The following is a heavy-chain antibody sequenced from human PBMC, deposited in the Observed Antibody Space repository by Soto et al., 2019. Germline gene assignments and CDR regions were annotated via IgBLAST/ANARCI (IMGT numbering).Heavy chain of an antibody. CDR2: INAGNGNT. CDR3: ATVGDSRYFQH. CDR1: GYTFTSYA. J-gene: IGHJ1*01. Sequence: QVQLVQSGAEVKKPGASVKVSCKASGYTFTSYAMHWVRQTPGQRLEWMGWINAGNGNTKYSQKFQGRVTITRDTSASTAYMELSSLRSEDTAVYYCATVGDSRYFQHWGQGTLVTVSS. V-gene: IGHV1-3*01. D-gene: IGHD3-16*01.